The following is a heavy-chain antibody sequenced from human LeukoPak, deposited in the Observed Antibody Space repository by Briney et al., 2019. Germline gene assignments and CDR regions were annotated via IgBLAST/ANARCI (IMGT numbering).Heavy chain of an antibody. J-gene: IGHJ4*02. Sequence: ASVKVSCKASGYTFTGYYVHWVRQAPGQGLEWMGWMNPNSGNTGYAQKFQGRVTMTRNTSISTAYMELSSLRSEDTAVYYCASSSGGDGYNPDFDYWGQGTLVTVSS. D-gene: IGHD5-24*01. CDR3: ASSSGGDGYNPDFDY. CDR2: MNPNSGNT. CDR1: GYTFTGYY. V-gene: IGHV1-8*02.